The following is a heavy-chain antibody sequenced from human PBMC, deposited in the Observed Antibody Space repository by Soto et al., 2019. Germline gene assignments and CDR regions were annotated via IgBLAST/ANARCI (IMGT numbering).Heavy chain of an antibody. D-gene: IGHD6-6*01. J-gene: IGHJ6*02. Sequence: PGGSLRLSCAASGFTFSSYAMSWVRQAPGKGLEWVSAISGSGGSTYYADSVKGRFTISRDNSKNTLYLQMNSLRAEDTAVYYCAKSIAARPSGGGEYYYYYGMDAWGQGTTVTVSS. V-gene: IGHV3-23*01. CDR1: GFTFSSYA. CDR3: AKSIAARPSGGGEYYYYYGMDA. CDR2: ISGSGGST.